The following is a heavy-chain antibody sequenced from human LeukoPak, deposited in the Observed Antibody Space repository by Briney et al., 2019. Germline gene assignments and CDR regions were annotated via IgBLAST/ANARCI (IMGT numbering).Heavy chain of an antibody. J-gene: IGHJ4*02. Sequence: GRSLRLSCTVSGYTFGDYGLAWVRQAPGKSLEWVGLIRRKVDGATTEYAASVKGRFTISKDDSKRIAYLQMNSLRTEDTAVYYCTRPLRGSGSYSFDHWGRGTRVTVSS. CDR3: TRPLRGSGSYSFDH. V-gene: IGHV3-49*04. CDR1: GYTFGDYG. D-gene: IGHD3-10*01. CDR2: IRRKVDGATT.